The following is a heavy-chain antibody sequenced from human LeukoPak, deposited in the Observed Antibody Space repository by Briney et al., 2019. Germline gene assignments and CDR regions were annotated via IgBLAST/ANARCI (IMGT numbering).Heavy chain of an antibody. CDR2: INPNSGGT. V-gene: IGHV1-2*02. CDR3: ARGFSGFGVVIVYDAFDI. J-gene: IGHJ3*02. Sequence: ASVKVSCKASGYTFTGYYMHWVRQAPGQGLEWMGWINPNSGGTNYAQKFQGRVTMTRDTSISTAYMELSRLRSDDTAVYYCARGFSGFGVVIVYDAFDIWGQGTMVTVSS. D-gene: IGHD3-3*01. CDR1: GYTFTGYY.